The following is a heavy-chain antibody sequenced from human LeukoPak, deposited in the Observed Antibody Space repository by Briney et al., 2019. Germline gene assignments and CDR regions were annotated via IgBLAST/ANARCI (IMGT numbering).Heavy chain of an antibody. CDR1: DDSIYTNKW. Sequence: SETLSLTCAVFDDSIYTNKWWSWVRQPPGKGLEWIGEVSQTGTTYYDPSLTGRITISVDRSRNQFSLTLRSATAADTGVYYCASHMAVPGTKGFDDWGQGIPVTVSS. CDR3: ASHMAVPGTKGFDD. CDR2: VSQTGTT. J-gene: IGHJ4*02. V-gene: IGHV4-4*02. D-gene: IGHD6-19*01.